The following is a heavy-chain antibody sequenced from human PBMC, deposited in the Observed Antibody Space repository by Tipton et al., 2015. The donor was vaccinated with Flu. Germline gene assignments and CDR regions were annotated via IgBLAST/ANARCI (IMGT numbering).Heavy chain of an antibody. V-gene: IGHV4-59*01. CDR3: ARASPQWLTSHDFFDY. J-gene: IGHJ4*02. D-gene: IGHD6-19*01. Sequence: TLSLTCTVSGGSISSYYWSWIRQPPGKGLEWIGYTYYSGSTNYNPSLKSRVTISVDTSKNQFSLKLSSVTAADTAVYYCARASPQWLTSHDFFDYWGQGTLVTVSS. CDR2: TYYSGST. CDR1: GGSISSYY.